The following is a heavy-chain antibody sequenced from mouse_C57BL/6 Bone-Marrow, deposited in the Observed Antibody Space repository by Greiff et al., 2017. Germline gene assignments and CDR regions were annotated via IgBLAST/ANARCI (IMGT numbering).Heavy chain of an antibody. CDR1: GFTFSDYG. J-gene: IGHJ4*01. CDR2: ISSGSSTI. Sequence: EVKLVESGGGLVKPGGSLKLSCAASGFTFSDYGMHWVRQAPEKGLEWVAYISSGSSTIYYADTVKGRFTISRDNAKNTLFLQMTSLRSEDTAMYYCARPGGLYDYDYAMDYWGQGTSVTVSS. V-gene: IGHV5-17*01. D-gene: IGHD2-4*01. CDR3: ARPGGLYDYDYAMDY.